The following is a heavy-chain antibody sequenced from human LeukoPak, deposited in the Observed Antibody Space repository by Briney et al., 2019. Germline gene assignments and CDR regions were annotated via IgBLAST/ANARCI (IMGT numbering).Heavy chain of an antibody. J-gene: IGHJ4*02. Sequence: SVRVSCKASGGTFSSYAISWVRQAPGQGVWWVGGIIPVFVTANSAQKLQGRVTLTTDEYTSTAYMELSSLRSEDTAVYYCAVVVTPGGWGQGTLVTGSS. V-gene: IGHV1-69*05. CDR1: GGTFSSYA. CDR2: IIPVFVTA. CDR3: AVVVTPGG. D-gene: IGHD4-23*01.